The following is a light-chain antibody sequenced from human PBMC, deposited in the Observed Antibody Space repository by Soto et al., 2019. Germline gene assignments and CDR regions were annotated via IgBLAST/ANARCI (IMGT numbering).Light chain of an antibody. Sequence: EIVLTQSPATLSLSPGERATLSCGASQSVSSSYLAWYQQKPGLAPRLLIYDASSRATGIPDRFSGSGSGTDFTLTISRLEPEDFAVYYGQQYDSSPPITFGQGTRLEIK. CDR3: QQYDSSPPIT. V-gene: IGKV3D-20*01. J-gene: IGKJ5*01. CDR2: DAS. CDR1: QSVSSSY.